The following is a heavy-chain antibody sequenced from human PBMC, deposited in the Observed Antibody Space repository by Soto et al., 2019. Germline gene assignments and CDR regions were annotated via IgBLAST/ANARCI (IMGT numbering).Heavy chain of an antibody. J-gene: IGHJ2*01. D-gene: IGHD5-18*01. Sequence: QVQLQQWGAGLLKPSETLSLTCAVYGGSFSGYYWSWIRQPPGKGLEWIGEINHSGSTNYNPSLKSRVTISVDTSKNQFSLKLSSVTAADTAVYYCVRGPDTAMVIEHGYFDLWGRGTLVTVSS. CDR3: VRGPDTAMVIEHGYFDL. CDR1: GGSFSGYY. CDR2: INHSGST. V-gene: IGHV4-34*01.